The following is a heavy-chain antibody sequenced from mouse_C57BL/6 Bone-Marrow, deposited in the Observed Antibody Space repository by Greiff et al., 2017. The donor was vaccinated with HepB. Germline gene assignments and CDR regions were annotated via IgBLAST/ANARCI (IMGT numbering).Heavy chain of an antibody. V-gene: IGHV7-1*01. J-gene: IGHJ1*03. CDR1: GFTFSDFY. CDR3: ARDADSSSWYFDV. Sequence: EVQRVESGGGLVQSGRSLRLSCATSGFTFSDFYMEWVRQAPGKGLEWIAASRNKANDYTTEYSASVKGRFIVSRDTSQSILYLQMNALRAEDTAIYYCARDADSSSWYFDVWGTGTTVTVSS. D-gene: IGHD2-4*01. CDR2: SRNKANDYTT.